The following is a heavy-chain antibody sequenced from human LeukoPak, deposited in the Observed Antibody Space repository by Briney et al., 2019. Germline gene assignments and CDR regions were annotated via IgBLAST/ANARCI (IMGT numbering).Heavy chain of an antibody. CDR2: IYHSGST. CDR3: ARTYCSGGSCYFVY. V-gene: IGHV4-30-2*01. J-gene: IGHJ4*02. CDR1: GGSISSGGYS. Sequence: SQTLSLTCAVSGGSISSGGYSWSWIRQPPGKGLEWIGYIYHSGSTYYNPSLKSRVTISVDRSKNQFSLKLSSVTAADTAVYYCARTYCSGGSCYFVYWGQGTLVTVSS. D-gene: IGHD2-15*01.